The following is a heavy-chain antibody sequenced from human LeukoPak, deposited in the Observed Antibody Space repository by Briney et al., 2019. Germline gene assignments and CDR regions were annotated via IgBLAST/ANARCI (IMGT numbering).Heavy chain of an antibody. CDR3: ARVSGRHDYFDY. Sequence: GGSLRLSCAASGFTFSSYSMNWVRQAPGKGLEYVSAISSNGGSTYYANSVKGRFTISRDNSKNTLYLQMGSLRAEDMAVYYCARVSGRHDYFDYWGQGTLVTVSS. J-gene: IGHJ4*02. CDR1: GFTFSSYS. V-gene: IGHV3-64*01. D-gene: IGHD1-26*01. CDR2: ISSNGGST.